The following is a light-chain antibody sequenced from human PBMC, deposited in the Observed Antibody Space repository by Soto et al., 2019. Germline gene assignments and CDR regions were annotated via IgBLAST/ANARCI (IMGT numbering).Light chain of an antibody. J-gene: IGKJ4*01. CDR3: QQRSSCPLT. V-gene: IGKV3-11*01. Sequence: EIVLTQSPATLSLSPGETATLSCRASQSVSSSLAWYQQKPGQTPRLLIYDASNRATGIPARFSGSGSGTEFPLTVSSLEPEDFAVYYCQQRSSCPLTFGGGTKVEIK. CDR2: DAS. CDR1: QSVSSS.